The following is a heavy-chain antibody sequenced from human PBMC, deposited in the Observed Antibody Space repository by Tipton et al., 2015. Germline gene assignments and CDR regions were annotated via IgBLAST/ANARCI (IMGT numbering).Heavy chain of an antibody. D-gene: IGHD3-22*01. J-gene: IGHJ6*02. CDR3: ARADYDSSGSFPGAYYFYGMDV. V-gene: IGHV3-74*01. CDR2: INSDGSST. Sequence: SLRLSCAASGFTLSYYWMHWVRQAPGKGLVWVSRINSDGSSTYYADSVKGRFTISRDNAKNTLYLQMNSLRAEDTAVYYCARADYDSSGSFPGAYYFYGMDVWGQGTTVAVSS. CDR1: GFTLSYYW.